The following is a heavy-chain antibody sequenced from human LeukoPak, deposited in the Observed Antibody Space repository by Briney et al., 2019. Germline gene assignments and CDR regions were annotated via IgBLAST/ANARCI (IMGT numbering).Heavy chain of an antibody. D-gene: IGHD4-17*01. J-gene: IGHJ6*04. Sequence: SETLSLTCTVSGGSTSSSSYYWGWIRQPPGKGLEWIGSIYYSGSTYYNPSLKSRVTISVDTSKNQFSLKLSSVTAADTAVYYCARGLDYGDFQMDVWGKGTTVTVSS. CDR1: GGSTSSSSYY. CDR2: IYYSGST. V-gene: IGHV4-39*07. CDR3: ARGLDYGDFQMDV.